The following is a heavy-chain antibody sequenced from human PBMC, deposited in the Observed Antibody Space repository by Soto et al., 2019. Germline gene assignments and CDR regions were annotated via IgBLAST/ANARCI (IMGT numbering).Heavy chain of an antibody. J-gene: IGHJ1*01. D-gene: IGHD6-13*01. V-gene: IGHV3-9*01. CDR1: GFTFDDYD. CDR3: VKDESINWYSGHFRH. Sequence: EVQLVESGGGLVQPGRSLRLSCAASGFTFDDYDMHWVRQVPGKGLEWVSGINWNSGSIGYGDSVKGPFAISRDNAKNSLHLQMNSLSAEDTAFYYCVKDESINWYSGHFRHWGQGTLVTVSS. CDR2: INWNSGSI.